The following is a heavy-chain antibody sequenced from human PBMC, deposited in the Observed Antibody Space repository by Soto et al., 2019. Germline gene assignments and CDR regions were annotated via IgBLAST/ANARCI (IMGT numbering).Heavy chain of an antibody. CDR1: GFTFSSYA. D-gene: IGHD2-2*01. CDR3: AKAPLTAEPGYYYYYYYMDV. Sequence: GGSLRLSCAASGFTFSSYAMSWVRQAPGKGLEWVSAISGSGGSTYYADSVKGRFTISRDNSKNTLYLQMNSLRAEDTAVYYCAKAPLTAEPGYYYYYYYMDVWGKGTTVTVSS. CDR2: ISGSGGST. J-gene: IGHJ6*03. V-gene: IGHV3-23*01.